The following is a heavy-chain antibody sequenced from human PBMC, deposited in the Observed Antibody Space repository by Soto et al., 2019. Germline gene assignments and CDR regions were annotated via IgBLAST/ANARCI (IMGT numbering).Heavy chain of an antibody. CDR3: ATPSDYGDYEDYYYMDV. CDR1: GFTFSSYA. CDR2: ISGSGGST. Sequence: GVSLRLSCAASGFTFSSYAMSWVRQAPGKGLEWVSAISGSGGSTYYADSVKGRFTISRDNSKNTLYLQMNSLRAEDTAVYYCATPSDYGDYEDYYYMDVWGKGTTVTVSS. J-gene: IGHJ6*03. V-gene: IGHV3-23*01. D-gene: IGHD4-17*01.